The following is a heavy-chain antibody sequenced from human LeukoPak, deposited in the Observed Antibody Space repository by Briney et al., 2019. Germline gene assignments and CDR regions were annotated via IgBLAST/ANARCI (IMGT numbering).Heavy chain of an antibody. CDR3: AELGITMIGGV. D-gene: IGHD3-10*02. V-gene: IGHV3-20*04. J-gene: IGHJ6*04. CDR2: INWNGGST. CDR1: GFTFSDYK. Sequence: RPGGSLRLSCAASGFTFSDYKFHWVRQAPGKGLEWVSGINWNGGSTGYADSVKGRFTISRDNAKNSLYLQMNSLRAEDTAVYYCAELGITMIGGVWGKGTTVTISS.